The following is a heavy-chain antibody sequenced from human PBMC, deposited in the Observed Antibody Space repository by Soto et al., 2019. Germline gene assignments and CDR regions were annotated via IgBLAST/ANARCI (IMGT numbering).Heavy chain of an antibody. CDR1: GFTFSSYE. Sequence: PGGSLRLSCAASGFTFSSYEMNWVRQAPGKGLEWVSYISSSGSTIYYADSVKGRFTISRDNAKNSLYLQMNSLRAEDTAVYYCAKQTSSGWTYYFDYWGQGTLVTVSS. CDR2: ISSSGSTI. V-gene: IGHV3-48*03. CDR3: AKQTSSGWTYYFDY. J-gene: IGHJ4*02. D-gene: IGHD6-19*01.